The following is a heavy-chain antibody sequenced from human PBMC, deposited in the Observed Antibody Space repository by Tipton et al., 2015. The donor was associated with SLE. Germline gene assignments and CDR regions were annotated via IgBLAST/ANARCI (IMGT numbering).Heavy chain of an antibody. Sequence: TLSLTCTVSGVSINSYWWSWVRQPPGKGLEWIGDIYHSGGTNYNPSLKSRVIISVDKSKSQFSLKLTSVTAADTAVYYCARDRDGYSFDYWGQGILVTVSS. CDR3: ARDRDGYSFDY. V-gene: IGHV4-4*02. CDR1: GVSINSYW. J-gene: IGHJ4*02. D-gene: IGHD2-21*02. CDR2: IYHSGGT.